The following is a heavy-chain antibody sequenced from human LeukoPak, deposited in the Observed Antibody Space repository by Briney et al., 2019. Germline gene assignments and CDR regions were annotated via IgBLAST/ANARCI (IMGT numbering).Heavy chain of an antibody. J-gene: IGHJ4*02. V-gene: IGHV4-59*08. Sequence: SETLSLTCTVSGGSISSYYWSWIRQPPGKGLEWIGYIYYSGSTNHNPSLNSRVIISVDTSKNQFSLKLSSVTAADTAVYYCARPGSSGWDYFDYWGQGTLVTVSS. CDR1: GGSISSYY. CDR3: ARPGSSGWDYFDY. CDR2: IYYSGST. D-gene: IGHD6-19*01.